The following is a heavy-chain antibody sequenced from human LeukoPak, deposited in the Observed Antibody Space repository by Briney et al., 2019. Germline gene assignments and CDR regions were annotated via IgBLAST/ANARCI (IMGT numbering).Heavy chain of an antibody. CDR3: ARPYYYDSRIDP. D-gene: IGHD3-22*01. V-gene: IGHV4-30-4*01. CDR1: GGPISSGDYY. J-gene: IGHJ5*02. CDR2: MYYSGST. Sequence: SQTLSLTCTVSGGPISSGDYYWSWIRQPPGKGLEWIAYMYYSGSTYYNPSLKSRVTMSADTSKNQLSLKLSSVTAADTAVCYCARPYYYDSRIDPWGQGILVTVSS.